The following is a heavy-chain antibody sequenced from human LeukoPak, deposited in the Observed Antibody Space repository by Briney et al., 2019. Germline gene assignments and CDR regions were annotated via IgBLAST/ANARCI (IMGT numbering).Heavy chain of an antibody. V-gene: IGHV3-30*03. CDR1: GFTFSSYG. CDR2: ISYDGSNK. Sequence: PGRSLRLSCAASGFTFSSYGMHWVRQAPGKGLEWVAVISYDGSNKYYADSVKGRFTISRDNSKNTLYLQMNSLRTEDTAVYYSARDPMAAAGSYYFDSWGQGTLVTVSS. J-gene: IGHJ4*02. D-gene: IGHD6-13*01. CDR3: ARDPMAAAGSYYFDS.